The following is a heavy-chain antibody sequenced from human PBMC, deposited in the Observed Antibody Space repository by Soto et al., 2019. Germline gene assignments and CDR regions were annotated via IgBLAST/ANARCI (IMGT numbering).Heavy chain of an antibody. Sequence: EVQLLESGGGLVKPGGSLRLSCAASGFSFSNTWMSWVRQAPGKGPEWVGQIKSKTDGGTADYAAPVKGRCTISRDDSKNTLYLQMNSLKTEDTAVYYCTTLNYGMDVWGQGTTVTVSS. CDR1: GFSFSNTW. V-gene: IGHV3-15*01. CDR3: TTLNYGMDV. J-gene: IGHJ6*02. CDR2: IKSKTDGGTA.